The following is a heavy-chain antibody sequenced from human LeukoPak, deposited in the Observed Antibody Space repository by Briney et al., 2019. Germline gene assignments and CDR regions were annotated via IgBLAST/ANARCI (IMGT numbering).Heavy chain of an antibody. J-gene: IGHJ4*02. V-gene: IGHV3-21*01. D-gene: IGHD4-17*01. CDR1: GFTFSSYS. CDR3: ARDVGGDYALALDY. CDR2: ISSSSSYI. Sequence: GGSLRLSCAASGFTFSSYSMNWVRQAPGKGLEWVSSISSSSSYIYYADSVKGRFTISRGNAKNSLYLQMNSLRAEDTAVYYCARDVGGDYALALDYWGQGTLVTVSS.